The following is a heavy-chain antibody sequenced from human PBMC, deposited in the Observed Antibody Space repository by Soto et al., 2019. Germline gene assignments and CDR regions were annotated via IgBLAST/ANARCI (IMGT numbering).Heavy chain of an antibody. CDR2: IYYSGST. J-gene: IGHJ4*02. Sequence: SETLSLTCTVSGGSISSGDYYWSWIRQPPGKGLEWIGYIYYSGSTYYNPSLKSRVTISVDTSKNQFSLKLSSVTAADTAVYYCARENRSFYGDYSPDYFDYWGQGTLVTVSS. CDR3: ARENRSFYGDYSPDYFDY. V-gene: IGHV4-30-4*01. CDR1: GGSISSGDYY. D-gene: IGHD4-17*01.